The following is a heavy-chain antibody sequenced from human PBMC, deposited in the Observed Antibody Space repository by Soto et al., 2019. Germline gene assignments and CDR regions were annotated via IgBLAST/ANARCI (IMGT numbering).Heavy chain of an antibody. CDR3: ATGSVDGF. Sequence: EVQLVDSGGGLVKPVGSLRLSCEASGFSVNNAGMNWVRQAPGKGLEWVGRVYTSDEGRETNYADTVKDRITISRDDSKNTEYLQMNTLMTEDTAVYYCATGSVDGFWGQGTMVTVSS. D-gene: IGHD5-12*01. CDR1: GFSVNNAG. CDR2: VYTSDEGRET. V-gene: IGHV3-15*07. J-gene: IGHJ6*02.